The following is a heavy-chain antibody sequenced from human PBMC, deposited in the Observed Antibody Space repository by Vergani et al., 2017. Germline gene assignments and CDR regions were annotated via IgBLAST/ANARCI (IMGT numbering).Heavy chain of an antibody. CDR3: AREGFYDYVWGSYRLRGGYYFDY. Sequence: QVQLVQSGAEVKKPGSSVKVSCKASGATFRSNTISWVRQVPGQGLEWMGRIIPVLGKTKYSQKFQGRVTITRDTSASTAYMELSSLRSEDTAVYYCAREGFYDYVWGSYRLRGGYYFDYWGQGTLVTVSS. CDR1: GATFRSNT. CDR2: IIPVLGKT. D-gene: IGHD3-16*02. V-gene: IGHV1-69*08. J-gene: IGHJ4*02.